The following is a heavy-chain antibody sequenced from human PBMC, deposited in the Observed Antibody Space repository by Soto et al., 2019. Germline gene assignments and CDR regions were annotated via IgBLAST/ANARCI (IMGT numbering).Heavy chain of an antibody. J-gene: IGHJ1*01. CDR2: ISYDGSNK. V-gene: IGHV3-30*03. Sequence: VQLVESGGGVGQPGTSLRLSCAASGLTFSSYGMNWVRLAPGKGLEWVAVISYDGSNKYYADSVKGRFTISRDNSKNNVYLQLNSLRAEDTAVYYCAWGRGYCSDGRCSYFDYFQHWGQGALVTVSS. D-gene: IGHD2-15*01. CDR3: AWGRGYCSDGRCSYFDYFQH. CDR1: GLTFSSYG.